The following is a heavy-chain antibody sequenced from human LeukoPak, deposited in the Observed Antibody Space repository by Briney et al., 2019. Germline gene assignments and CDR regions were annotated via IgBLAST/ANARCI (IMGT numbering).Heavy chain of an antibody. CDR1: GGSFSGYY. V-gene: IGHV4-34*01. CDR2: INHSGST. D-gene: IGHD6-6*01. J-gene: IGHJ4*02. Sequence: SETLSLTCAVYGGSFSGYYWSWIRQPPGKGLEWIGEINHSGSTNYNPSLKSRVTISVDTSKNQFSLKLSSVTAADTAVYYCARDAIAASNFDYWGQGTLVTVSS. CDR3: ARDAIAASNFDY.